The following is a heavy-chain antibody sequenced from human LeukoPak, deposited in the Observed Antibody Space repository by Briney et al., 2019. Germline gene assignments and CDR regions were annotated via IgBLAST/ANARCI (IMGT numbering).Heavy chain of an antibody. J-gene: IGHJ4*02. CDR3: ASLGRDGYNPFDY. CDR2: INPNSGGT. V-gene: IGHV1-2*02. CDR1: GYTFTGYY. Sequence: ASVKVSCKASGYTFTGYYIHWVRQAPGQGLEWMGSINPNSGGTNYAQKFQGRITMTWDTSINTAYMELSSLRSEDTAVYYCASLGRDGYNPFDYWGQGTLVTVSS. D-gene: IGHD5-24*01.